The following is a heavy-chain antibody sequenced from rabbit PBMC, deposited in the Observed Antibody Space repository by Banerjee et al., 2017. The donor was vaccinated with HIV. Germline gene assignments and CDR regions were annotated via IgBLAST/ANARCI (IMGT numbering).Heavy chain of an antibody. D-gene: IGHD4-2*01. CDR2: IYAGSSDST. Sequence: QSLEESGGDLVKPEGSLTLTCTASGFSFSGSYYMCWVRQAPGKGLEWIACIYAGSSDSTYYASWAKGRFTISKTSSTTVTLQMTSLTAADTATYFCARSGYVDYAGDVYGDYYFNLWGQGTLVTVS. CDR1: GFSFSGSYY. J-gene: IGHJ4*01. CDR3: ARSGYVDYAGDVYGDYYFNL. V-gene: IGHV1S40*01.